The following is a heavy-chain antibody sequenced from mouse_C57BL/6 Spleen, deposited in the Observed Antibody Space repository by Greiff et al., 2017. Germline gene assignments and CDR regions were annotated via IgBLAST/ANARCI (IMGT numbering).Heavy chain of an antibody. CDR1: GFTFSDYG. J-gene: IGHJ4*01. CDR3: ARQNGGYYAMDY. CDR2: ISSGSITI. Sequence: EVQLVESGGGLVKPGGSLKLSCAASGFTFSDYGLHWVRQAPAKGLEWVAYISSGSITIYYADTVKGRFTISRDNAKTTLFLQMTSLRSEDTAMYYGARQNGGYYAMDYWGQGTSVTVSS. V-gene: IGHV5-17*01.